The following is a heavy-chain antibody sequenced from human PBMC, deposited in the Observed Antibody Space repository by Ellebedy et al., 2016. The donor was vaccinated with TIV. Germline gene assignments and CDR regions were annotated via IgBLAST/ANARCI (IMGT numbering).Heavy chain of an antibody. CDR3: ARDSFRHDSEGYFDY. J-gene: IGHJ4*02. CDR2: IWYDGSNK. V-gene: IGHV3-33*01. D-gene: IGHD2-15*01. CDR1: GFTFSSYG. Sequence: GESLKISXAASGFTFSSYGMHWVRQAPGKGLEWVAVIWYDGSNKYYADSVKGRFTISRDNSKNTLYLQMNSLRAEDTAVYYCARDSFRHDSEGYFDYWGQGTLVTVSS.